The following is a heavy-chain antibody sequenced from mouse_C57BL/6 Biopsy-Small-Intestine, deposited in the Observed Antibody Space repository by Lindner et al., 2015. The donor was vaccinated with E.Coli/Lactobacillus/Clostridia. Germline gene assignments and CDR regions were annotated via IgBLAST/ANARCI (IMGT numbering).Heavy chain of an antibody. Sequence: VQLQESGPELVKPGASVKISCKASDYAFSNSWINWVKQRPGKGLEWIGRIFPGEGDALYSGNFKGKATLTADRSSNTAYIQLSSLTSEDSAVYYCARRGIITSVVAVDYWGQATTLTVSS. CDR1: DYAFSNSW. V-gene: IGHV1-82*01. CDR3: ARRGIITSVVAVDY. J-gene: IGHJ2*01. D-gene: IGHD1-1*01. CDR2: IFPGEGDA.